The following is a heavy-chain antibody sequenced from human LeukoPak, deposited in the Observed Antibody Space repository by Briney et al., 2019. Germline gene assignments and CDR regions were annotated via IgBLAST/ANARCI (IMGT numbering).Heavy chain of an antibody. CDR2: IYPGESDT. J-gene: IGHJ4*02. D-gene: IGHD1-26*01. CDR3: ARGLVGVTSTRPFGFDY. Sequence: GASLKISCKGSGYLFTSYWIGWVRQMPGKGLEWMGIIYPGESDTRYRPSFQGQVTISADESISTAYLQWSSLKASDTAMYYCARGLVGVTSTRPFGFDYWGQGTLVTVSS. CDR1: GYLFTSYW. V-gene: IGHV5-51*01.